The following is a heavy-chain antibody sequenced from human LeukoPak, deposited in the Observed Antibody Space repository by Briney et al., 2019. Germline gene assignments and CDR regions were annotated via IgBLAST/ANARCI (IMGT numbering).Heavy chain of an antibody. J-gene: IGHJ4*02. Sequence: SETLSLTCAVYGESFSGYYWTWIRQPPGKGLEWIGEIIDTGSTNYNSSLKSRVTISVDTSKNQFSLNLTSVTAADTAVYYCARQTGSGLFILPGGQGTLVTVSS. CDR3: ARQTGSGLFILP. V-gene: IGHV4-34*12. D-gene: IGHD3/OR15-3a*01. CDR2: IIDTGST. CDR1: GESFSGYY.